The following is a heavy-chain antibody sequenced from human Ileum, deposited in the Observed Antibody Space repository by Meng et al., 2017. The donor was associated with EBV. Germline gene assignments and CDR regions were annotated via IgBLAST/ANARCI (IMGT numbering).Heavy chain of an antibody. V-gene: IGHV4-39*01. CDR2: YYDSAST. Sequence: QLQLHGPGPGLPTPSQSLTLTCAGSCISSSNYYYSWSWQRPPQGQGWDWVVYYYDSASTYSNPYLQIRVTISLDASKNQFSLKVGSVTAADTAVYYCARRYYGVPFDNWGQGTLVTVSS. CDR1: CISSSNYYYS. J-gene: IGHJ4*02. D-gene: IGHD3-3*01. CDR3: ARRYYGVPFDN.